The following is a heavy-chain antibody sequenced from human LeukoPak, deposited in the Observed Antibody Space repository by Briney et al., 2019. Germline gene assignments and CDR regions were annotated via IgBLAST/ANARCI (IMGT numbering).Heavy chain of an antibody. CDR3: AKGIKRVVVAATEYYFDY. CDR2: IRYDGSNK. J-gene: IGHJ4*02. V-gene: IGHV3-30*02. Sequence: GGSLRLSCAASGFTFSSYGMHWVRQAPGKGLEWVAFIRYDGSNKYYADSVKGRLTISRDNSKNTLYLQMNSLRAEDTAVYYCAKGIKRVVVAATEYYFDYWGQGTLVTVSS. CDR1: GFTFSSYG. D-gene: IGHD2-15*01.